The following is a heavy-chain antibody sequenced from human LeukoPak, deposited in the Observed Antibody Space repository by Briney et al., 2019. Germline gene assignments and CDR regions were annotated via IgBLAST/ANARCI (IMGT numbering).Heavy chain of an antibody. CDR3: ARNRGSSWYAEYFQH. D-gene: IGHD6-13*01. J-gene: IGHJ1*01. CDR1: GFTFSSYS. Sequence: GGSLRLSCAASGFTFSSYSMNWVRQAPGKGLEWVSSISSSSSYIYYADSVKGRFTISRDNAKNSLYLQMNSLRAEDTAVYYCARNRGSSWYAEYFQHWGQGTLVTVSS. V-gene: IGHV3-21*01. CDR2: ISSSSSYI.